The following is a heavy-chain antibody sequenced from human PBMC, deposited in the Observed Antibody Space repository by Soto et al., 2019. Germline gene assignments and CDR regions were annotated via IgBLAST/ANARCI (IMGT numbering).Heavy chain of an antibody. J-gene: IGHJ6*02. CDR1: CGSISSGGYY. CDR3: ARSQGLLPVVYYYYYGMDA. V-gene: IGHV4-31*03. D-gene: IGHD2-15*01. CDR2: IYYSGST. Sequence: SETLSLTCTVSCGSISSGGYYWSWIRQHPGKGLEWIGYIYYSGSTYYNPSLKSRVTISVDTSKNQFSLKLSSVTAADTAVYYCARSQGLLPVVYYYYYGMDAWGQGTTVTVSS.